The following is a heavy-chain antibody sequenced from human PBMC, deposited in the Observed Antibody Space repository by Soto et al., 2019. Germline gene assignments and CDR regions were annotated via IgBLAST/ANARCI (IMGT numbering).Heavy chain of an antibody. V-gene: IGHV3-23*01. CDR3: ARWDGYGDE. Sequence: EVQLLESGGGLVQPGGSLRLSCAASGFTFSTYSMAWVRQTPGKGQAWVSGLSGGGANTFYADSVRGRFTISVDNSKNTVYLQMNSLRVEDTAFYYCARWDGYGDEWGQGTLVTVSS. CDR1: GFTFSTYS. D-gene: IGHD5-12*01. J-gene: IGHJ4*02. CDR2: LSGGGANT.